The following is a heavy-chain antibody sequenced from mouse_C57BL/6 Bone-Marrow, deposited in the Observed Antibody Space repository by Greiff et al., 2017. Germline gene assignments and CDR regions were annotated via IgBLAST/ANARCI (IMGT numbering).Heavy chain of an antibody. CDR1: GYTFTDYE. V-gene: IGHV1-15*01. J-gene: IGHJ1*03. CDR3: TIYYYGSSYGYFDV. Sequence: QVQLQQSGAELVRPGASVTLSCKASGYTFTDYEMHWVKQTPVHGLEWIGAIDPETGGTAYNQKFQGKAILTADKSSSTAYMELRSLTSEGSAVYYCTIYYYGSSYGYFDVWGTGTTVTVSS. CDR2: IDPETGGT. D-gene: IGHD1-1*01.